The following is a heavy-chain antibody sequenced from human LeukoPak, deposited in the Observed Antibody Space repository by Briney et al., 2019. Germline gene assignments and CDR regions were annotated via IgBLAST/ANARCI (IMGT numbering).Heavy chain of an antibody. CDR1: GFSSSNYG. CDR3: ANNFDY. V-gene: IGHV3-33*06. J-gene: IGHJ4*02. Sequence: PGGSLRLSCAASGFSSSNYGVHWVRQAPGMGLEWVAVIWHDGSNKYYADSVKGRFTISRDNSKNMVYPEMNSLRAEDTAVYYCANNFDYWGQGTLVTVSS. CDR2: IWHDGSNK.